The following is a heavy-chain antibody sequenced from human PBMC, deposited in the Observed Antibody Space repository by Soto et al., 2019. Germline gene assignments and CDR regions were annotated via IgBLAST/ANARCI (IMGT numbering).Heavy chain of an antibody. CDR3: TTREGHYGDYYYYGMDV. V-gene: IGHV3-73*01. Sequence: PGGSLRLSCAASGFTFSGSAMHWVRQASGKGLEWVGRMRSKVNSYATAYAASVKGRFTISRDDSKNTAYLQMNSLKAEDTAVYYCTTREGHYGDYYYYGMDVWGRGTTVTVSS. CDR2: MRSKVNSYAT. J-gene: IGHJ6*02. D-gene: IGHD4-17*01. CDR1: GFTFSGSA.